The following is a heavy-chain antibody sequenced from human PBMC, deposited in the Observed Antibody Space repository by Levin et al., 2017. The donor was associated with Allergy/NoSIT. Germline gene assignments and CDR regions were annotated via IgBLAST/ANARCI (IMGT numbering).Heavy chain of an antibody. J-gene: IGHJ4*02. CDR1: GFTFSSYS. CDR2: ISSSSSYI. Sequence: GGSLRLSCAASGFTFSSYSMNWVRQAPGKGLEWVSSISSSSSYIYYADSVKGRFTISRDNAKNSLYLQMNSLRAEDTAVYYCARDAEGGLQLWAPHFGYWGQGTLVTVSS. CDR3: ARDAEGGLQLWAPHFGY. D-gene: IGHD5-18*01. V-gene: IGHV3-21*01.